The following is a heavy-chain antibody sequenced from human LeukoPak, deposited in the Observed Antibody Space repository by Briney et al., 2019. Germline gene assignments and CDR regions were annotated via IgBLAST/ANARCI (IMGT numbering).Heavy chain of an antibody. CDR1: GYTLTGYY. Sequence: ASVKVSCKASGYTLTGYYMHWVRQAPGQGLEWMGWINPNSGGTNYAQKFQGRVTMTRDTSFSTAYMELSRLRSDDTAVYYCARARIVVVTAILGYWGQGTLVTVSS. CDR3: ARARIVVVTAILGY. J-gene: IGHJ4*02. CDR2: INPNSGGT. V-gene: IGHV1-2*02. D-gene: IGHD2-21*02.